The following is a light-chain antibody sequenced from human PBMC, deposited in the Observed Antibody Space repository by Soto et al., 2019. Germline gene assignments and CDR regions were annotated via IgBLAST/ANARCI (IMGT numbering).Light chain of an antibody. V-gene: IGLV2-14*01. Sequence: QSALTQPASVSGSPGQSITISCTGTISDVGGYKHVSWYQHHPGKAPKLMIYEVSNRPSGVSNRFSGSKSGYTASLTISGPQAEDEADYYCNSQRSSGTRVFGTGTKVTVL. CDR3: NSQRSSGTRV. CDR2: EVS. CDR1: ISDVGGYKH. J-gene: IGLJ1*01.